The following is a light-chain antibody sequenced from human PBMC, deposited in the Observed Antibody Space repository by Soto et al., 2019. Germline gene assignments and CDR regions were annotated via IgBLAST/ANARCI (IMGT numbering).Light chain of an antibody. Sequence: QPVLTQPPSASGTPGQRVTISCSGSSANIGSNYVYWYQQLPGTAPKLLIYRNKQRPSGVPDRFSGSKSGTSASLAISGLRSEDEADYYCAAWDDRLSGWVFGGGTTLTVL. CDR2: RNK. J-gene: IGLJ3*02. CDR1: SANIGSNY. V-gene: IGLV1-47*01. CDR3: AAWDDRLSGWV.